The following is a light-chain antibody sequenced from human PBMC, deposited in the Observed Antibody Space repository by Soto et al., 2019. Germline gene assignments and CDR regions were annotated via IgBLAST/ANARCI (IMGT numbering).Light chain of an antibody. CDR1: QSISNH. CDR2: GVS. J-gene: IGKJ4*01. Sequence: DIQMTQYPSSLSASVEDRVIITCRASQSISNHLNWYQKKPGKAPKLLMFGVSNLESGVPSRISGSGSGTDFTLTITSLEVDDFATYYCQQSYSLPVTFGGGTKVDNK. V-gene: IGKV1-39*01. CDR3: QQSYSLPVT.